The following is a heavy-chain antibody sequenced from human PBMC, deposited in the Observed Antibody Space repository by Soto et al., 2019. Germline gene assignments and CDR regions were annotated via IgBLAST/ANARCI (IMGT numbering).Heavy chain of an antibody. D-gene: IGHD1-20*01. CDR1: GFTFSSYG. Sequence: PGGSLRLSFAASGFTFSSYGMHWVRQAPGKGLEWVAVIWYDGSNKYYADSVKGRFTISRDNSKNTLYLQMNSLRAEDTAVYYCARGRITYYFDYWGQGTLVTVSS. J-gene: IGHJ4*02. CDR3: ARGRITYYFDY. CDR2: IWYDGSNK. V-gene: IGHV3-33*01.